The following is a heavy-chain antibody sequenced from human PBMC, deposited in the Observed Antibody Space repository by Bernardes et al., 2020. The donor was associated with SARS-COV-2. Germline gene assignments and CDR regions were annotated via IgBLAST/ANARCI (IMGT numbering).Heavy chain of an antibody. Sequence: GGSLRLSCAASGFTFNKYAMSWVRQSPGKGLEWVSTLSASGTATYYADSVKGRFTISRDNSRNTLYLQMNRLRSDDTALYYCARPPGGVIAYFDYWGQGTPVTVSS. V-gene: IGHV3-23*01. CDR1: GFTFNKYA. CDR2: LSASGTAT. CDR3: ARPPGGVIAYFDY. J-gene: IGHJ4*02. D-gene: IGHD3-16*02.